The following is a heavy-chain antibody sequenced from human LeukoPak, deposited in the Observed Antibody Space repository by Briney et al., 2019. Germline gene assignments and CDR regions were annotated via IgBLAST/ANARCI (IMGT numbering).Heavy chain of an antibody. D-gene: IGHD3-22*01. V-gene: IGHV3-21*01. CDR1: GFTFSSYS. CDR3: ARDADYYDSSGYSYYFDY. J-gene: IGHJ4*02. CDR2: ISSSSSYI. Sequence: PGGSLRLSCAASGFTFSSYSMNWVRQAPGKGLEWVSSISSSSSYIYYADSVKGRFTISRDNAKNSLYPQMNSLRAEDTAVYYCARDADYYDSSGYSYYFDYWGQGTLVTVSS.